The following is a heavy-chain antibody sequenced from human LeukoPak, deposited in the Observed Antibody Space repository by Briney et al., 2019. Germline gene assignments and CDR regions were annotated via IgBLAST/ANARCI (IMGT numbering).Heavy chain of an antibody. D-gene: IGHD3-22*01. V-gene: IGHV6-1*01. CDR2: TYYRSKWYN. J-gene: IGHJ2*01. CDR1: GDSVSSNSAA. CDR3: ARLTYYYDSSGYYRGLGNFDL. Sequence: SQTLSLTCAISGDSVSSNSAAWNWIRQSPSRGLEWLGRTYYRSKWYNDYAVSVKSRVTINPDTSKNQFSLKLSSVTAADTAVYYCARLTYYYDSSGYYRGLGNFDLWGRGALVTVSS.